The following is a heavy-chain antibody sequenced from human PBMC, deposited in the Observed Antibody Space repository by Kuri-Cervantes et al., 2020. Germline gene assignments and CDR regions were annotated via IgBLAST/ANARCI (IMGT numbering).Heavy chain of an antibody. V-gene: IGHV3-9*01. J-gene: IGHJ6*02. D-gene: IGHD5-18*01. CDR2: ISWNSGSI. CDR1: GFTFDDYA. CDR3: AKETGYSYGSYGMDG. Sequence: SLKISCAASGFTFDDYAMHWVRQAPGKGLEWVSGISWNSGSIGYADSVKGRFTISRDNAKNSLYLQMNSLRAEDTALYYCAKETGYSYGSYGMDGWGQGTTVTVSS.